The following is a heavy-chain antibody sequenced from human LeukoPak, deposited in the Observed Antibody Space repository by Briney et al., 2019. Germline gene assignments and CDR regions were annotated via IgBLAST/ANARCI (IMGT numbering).Heavy chain of an antibody. Sequence: GGSLRLSCVASGFAFNTQAMHWVRQAPGKGLEWLAVMSLDGSSIYYADSVKGRFTISRDNSKNTLYLQMSSLRVEDTAVYYCARDPGKLRYFDLWGQGTILTVSS. V-gene: IGHV3-30*15. CDR1: GFAFNTQA. CDR3: ARDPGKLRYFDL. J-gene: IGHJ4*02. CDR2: MSLDGSSI. D-gene: IGHD3-9*01.